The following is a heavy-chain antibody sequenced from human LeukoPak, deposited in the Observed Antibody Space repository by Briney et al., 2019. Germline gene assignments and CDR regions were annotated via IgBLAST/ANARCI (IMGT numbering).Heavy chain of an antibody. D-gene: IGHD2-15*01. V-gene: IGHV4-34*01. J-gene: IGHJ1*01. CDR2: INHSGST. CDR1: GGSFSGYY. CDR3: ASLKTGGSCFEYFQH. Sequence: PSETLSLTCAVYGGSFSGYYWSWIRQPPGKGLEWIGEINHSGSTNYNPSLKSRVTISVDTSKNQFSLKLSSVTAADTAVYYCASLKTGGSCFEYFQHWGQGTLVTVSS.